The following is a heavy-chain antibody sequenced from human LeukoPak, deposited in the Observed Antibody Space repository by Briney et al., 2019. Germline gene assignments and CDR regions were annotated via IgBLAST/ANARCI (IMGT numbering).Heavy chain of an antibody. CDR3: ARLGPAAGTSFDY. CDR2: ISYSGST. CDR1: GGSISGGGHY. Sequence: SETLSLTCTVSGGSISGGGHYWIWIRQHPGRGLEWIGYISYSGSTNYNPSLKSRVTISVDTSKNQFSLKLSSVTAADTAVYYCARLGPAAGTSFDYWGQGTLVTVSS. J-gene: IGHJ4*02. V-gene: IGHV4-61*08. D-gene: IGHD6-13*01.